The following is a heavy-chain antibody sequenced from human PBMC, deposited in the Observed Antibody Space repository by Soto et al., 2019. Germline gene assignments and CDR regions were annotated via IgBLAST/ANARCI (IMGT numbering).Heavy chain of an antibody. CDR1: GYTFTGYY. CDR3: ARAIAAAGTGYYDGMDV. Sequence: QVQLVQSGAEVKKPGASVKVSCKASGYTFTGYYMHWVRQAPGQGLEWMGWINPNSGGTNYAQKFQGWVTMTRDTSISTAYMELSRLRSDDTAVYYCARAIAAAGTGYYDGMDVWGQGTTVTVSS. V-gene: IGHV1-2*04. CDR2: INPNSGGT. D-gene: IGHD6-13*01. J-gene: IGHJ6*02.